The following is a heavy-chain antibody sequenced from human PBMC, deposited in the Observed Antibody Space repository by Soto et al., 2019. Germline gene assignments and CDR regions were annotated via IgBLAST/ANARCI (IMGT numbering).Heavy chain of an antibody. CDR1: GFTFSSYG. CDR3: AKYGGRGYSGIAAAGT. Sequence: GGSLRLSCAASGFTFSSYGMHWVRQAPGKGLEWVAVISYDGSNKYYADSVKGRFTISRDNSKNTLYLQMNSLRAEDTAVYYCAKYGGRGYSGIAAAGTWGQGTLVTVSS. D-gene: IGHD6-13*01. J-gene: IGHJ4*02. V-gene: IGHV3-30*18. CDR2: ISYDGSNK.